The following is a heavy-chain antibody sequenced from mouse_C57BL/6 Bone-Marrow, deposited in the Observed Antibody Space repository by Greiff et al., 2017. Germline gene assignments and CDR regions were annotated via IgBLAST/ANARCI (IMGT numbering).Heavy chain of an antibody. D-gene: IGHD2-10*02. J-gene: IGHJ3*01. CDR3: ASPSGRSWFAY. CDR2: IHPNSGST. Sequence: QVQLQQPGAELVKPGASVKLSCKASGYTFTSYWMHWVKQRPGQGLEWIGMIHPNSGSTNYNEKFTSKATLTVDKSSSTAYMQLSSLTSEDSAVYYCASPSGRSWFAYWGQGTLVTVSA. V-gene: IGHV1-64*01. CDR1: GYTFTSYW.